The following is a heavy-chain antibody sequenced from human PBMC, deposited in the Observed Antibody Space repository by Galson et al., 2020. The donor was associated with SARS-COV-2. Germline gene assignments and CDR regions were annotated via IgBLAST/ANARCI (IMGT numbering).Heavy chain of an antibody. D-gene: IGHD3-22*01. CDR2: INPSGGST. Sequence: ASVKVSCKASGYTFTSYYMPWVRQAPGQGLEWMGIINPSGGSTSYAQTFQGRVTMTRETTTSTVYMELSSLRSEDTAVYYCARERDYYDSSGYYFFPNQFYYYGMDFWGQGTMVTVSS. CDR3: ARERDYYDSSGYYFFPNQFYYYGMDF. CDR1: GYTFTSYY. J-gene: IGHJ6*02. V-gene: IGHV1-46*01.